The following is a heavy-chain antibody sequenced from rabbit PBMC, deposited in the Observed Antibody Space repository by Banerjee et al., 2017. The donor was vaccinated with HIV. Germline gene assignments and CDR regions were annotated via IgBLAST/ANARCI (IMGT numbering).Heavy chain of an antibody. J-gene: IGHJ6*01. CDR3: ERYDNSNGDWNI. CDR2: IYNGDGST. CDR1: GFTISSNC. V-gene: IGHV1S40*01. Sequence: QSLEESGGDLVKPGASLTLTCTASGFTISSNCMCWVRQAPGKGLEWIACIYNGDGSTYYASWAKGRFTISKTSSTTVTLQMTSLTAADTATYFCERYDNSNGDWNIWGQGTLVTVS. D-gene: IGHD2-1*01.